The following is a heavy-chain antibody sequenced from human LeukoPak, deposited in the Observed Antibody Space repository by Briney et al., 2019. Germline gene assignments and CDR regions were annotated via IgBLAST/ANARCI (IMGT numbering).Heavy chain of an antibody. V-gene: IGHV3-7*01. CDR2: IKQDGSQK. CDR3: ATTDDSAAGPH. Sequence: PGGSLRLSCATSGFTFSDYWMTWVRQVPGKGLDWVGNIKQDGSQKFYADSVKGRFTISRDNAENSLYLQMNNLRAEDTAVYYCATTDDSAAGPHWGQGTLVAVSS. J-gene: IGHJ4*02. D-gene: IGHD6-13*01. CDR1: GFTFSDYW.